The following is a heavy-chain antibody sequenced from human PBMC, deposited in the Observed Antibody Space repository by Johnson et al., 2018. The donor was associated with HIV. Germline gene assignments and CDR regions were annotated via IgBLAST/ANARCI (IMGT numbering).Heavy chain of an antibody. CDR2: ISYDGSNE. Sequence: VQLVESGGGVVQPGRSLRLSCAASGFAFSSFAVHWVRQAPGKGLEWVAVISYDGSNEYYGDSVKGRFPISRDNSKNTLYLQMNSLRVEDTAVYYVRVVGDAFDIWGQGTMVTVSS. V-gene: IGHV3-30-3*01. CDR1: GFAFSSFA. D-gene: IGHD2-15*01. J-gene: IGHJ3*02. CDR3: RVVGDAFDI.